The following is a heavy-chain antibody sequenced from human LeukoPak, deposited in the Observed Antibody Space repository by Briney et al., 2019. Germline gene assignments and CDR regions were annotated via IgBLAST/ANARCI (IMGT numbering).Heavy chain of an antibody. CDR3: ARDLAGTTVGFDP. Sequence: GGSLRLSCAASGFTFSSYWMSWVRQAPGKGLEWVANIKQDGSEKYYVDSVKGRFTISRDNAKTSLYLQMNSLRAEDTAVYYCARDLAGTTVGFDPWGQGTLVTVSS. D-gene: IGHD1-7*01. J-gene: IGHJ5*02. CDR1: GFTFSSYW. CDR2: IKQDGSEK. V-gene: IGHV3-7*01.